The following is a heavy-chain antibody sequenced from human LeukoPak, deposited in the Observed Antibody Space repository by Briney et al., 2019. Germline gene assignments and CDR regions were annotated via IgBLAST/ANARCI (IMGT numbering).Heavy chain of an antibody. V-gene: IGHV3-15*01. CDR1: GFTFANAW. CDR2: IKSKGDGETT. Sequence: GVSLRLPCAASGFTFANAWMTWVRQAPGKGLEWVGRIKSKGDGETTDYAETVKSRFSMSRDDSEATMYLQMYGLEAEDTAVYYCTTDRGLTMIRGVLVDWGLGALVTVSS. D-gene: IGHD3-10*01. CDR3: TTDRGLTMIRGVLVD. J-gene: IGHJ4*02.